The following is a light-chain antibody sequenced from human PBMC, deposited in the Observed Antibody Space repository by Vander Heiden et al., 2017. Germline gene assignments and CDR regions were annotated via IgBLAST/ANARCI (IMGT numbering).Light chain of an antibody. J-gene: IGLJ3*02. CDR3: QVSASSSDHPVG. CDR1: NIGSKS. CDR2: EES. Sequence: CAITQPAPPSVGAGQTARITCGGNNIGSKSVHWYQQKPGQAPVLVGYEESDRPSGIPERFSGSNSGNTATLTISRVEAGDEADYYCQVSASSSDHPVGLGGGTKLTVL. V-gene: IGLV3-21*02.